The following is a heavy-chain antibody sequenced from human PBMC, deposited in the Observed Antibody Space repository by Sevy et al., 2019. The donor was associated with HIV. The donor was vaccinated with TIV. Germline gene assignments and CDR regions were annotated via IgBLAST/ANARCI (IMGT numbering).Heavy chain of an antibody. CDR2: IDYTGST. CDR3: ASDSSSIPRSLDY. D-gene: IGHD6-6*01. Sequence: SETLSLTCSVSGGSISSYYWTWVRQPPGRGQEWIGFIDYTGSTDYNPSLKSRVTMSLDTPKNNFSLKLSYVTAADTAVYYCASDSSSIPRSLDYWGQGTLVTVSS. J-gene: IGHJ4*02. CDR1: GGSISSYY. V-gene: IGHV4-59*01.